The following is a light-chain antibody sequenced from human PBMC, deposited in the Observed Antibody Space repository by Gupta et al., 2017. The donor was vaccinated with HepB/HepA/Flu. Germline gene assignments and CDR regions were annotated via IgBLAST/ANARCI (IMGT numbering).Light chain of an antibody. V-gene: IGKV4-1*01. Sequence: DLVLTPSPDSLAVSLGVWATHNCKSCQSVLYSSSNRNHVAWYQQKPGQPPKRLMDGASTREAGVPYRFSGSGSGTEFTLTISSLQAEDVAIYYCHQYYNYPRTFGEGTKVEIK. J-gene: IGKJ2*01. CDR3: HQYYNYPRT. CDR1: QSVLYSSSNRNH. CDR2: GAS.